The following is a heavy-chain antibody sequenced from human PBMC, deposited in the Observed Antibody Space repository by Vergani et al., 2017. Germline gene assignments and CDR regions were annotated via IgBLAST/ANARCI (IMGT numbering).Heavy chain of an antibody. CDR1: GFTVSSNY. J-gene: IGHJ6*03. D-gene: IGHD2-15*01. V-gene: IGHV3-66*01. CDR3: ARDSSVGQRGYYYYYMDV. Sequence: EVQLVESGGGLVQPGGSLRLSCAASGFTVSSNYMSWVRQAPGKGLEWVSVIYSGGSTYYADSVKGRFTISRDNAKNSLYLQMNSLRAEDTAVYYCARDSSVGQRGYYYYYMDVWGKGTTVTVSS. CDR2: IYSGGST.